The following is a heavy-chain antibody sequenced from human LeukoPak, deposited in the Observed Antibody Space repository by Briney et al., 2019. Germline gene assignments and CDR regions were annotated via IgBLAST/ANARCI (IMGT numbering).Heavy chain of an antibody. D-gene: IGHD3-3*01. Sequence: SETLSLTCIVSGGSTSSYYWSWIRQPPGKGLEWIGYIHYSGSTNSNPSLKSRVTISLDTSKNQFSLKLSSVTAADTAVYYCARLFWSDSHSFDYWGQGTLVTVSS. V-gene: IGHV4-59*01. CDR2: IHYSGST. CDR1: GGSTSSYY. J-gene: IGHJ4*02. CDR3: ARLFWSDSHSFDY.